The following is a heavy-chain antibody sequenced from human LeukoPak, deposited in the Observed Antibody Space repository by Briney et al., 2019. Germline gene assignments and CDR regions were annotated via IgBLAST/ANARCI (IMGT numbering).Heavy chain of an antibody. V-gene: IGHV4-39*01. Sequence: PSETLSPTCTVSGGSISSSSYYWGWIRQPPGKGLEWIGSIYYSGSTYYNPSLKSRVTISVDTSKNQFSLKLSSVTAADTAVYYCARTHCSGGSCDTTVFDYWGQGTLVTVSS. CDR2: IYYSGST. CDR3: ARTHCSGGSCDTTVFDY. D-gene: IGHD2-15*01. CDR1: GGSISSSSYY. J-gene: IGHJ4*02.